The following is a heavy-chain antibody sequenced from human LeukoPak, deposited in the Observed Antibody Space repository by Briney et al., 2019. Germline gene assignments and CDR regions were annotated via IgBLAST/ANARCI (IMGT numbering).Heavy chain of an antibody. Sequence: EASVKVSCKASGGTFSSYAISWVRQAPGQGLEWMGGTIPIFGTANYAQKFQGRVTITADESTSTAYMELSSLRSEDTAVYYCARSRGETTVTTSGPQTWGQGTLVTVSS. D-gene: IGHD4-17*01. V-gene: IGHV1-69*13. CDR2: TIPIFGTA. CDR3: ARSRGETTVTTSGPQT. CDR1: GGTFSSYA. J-gene: IGHJ5*02.